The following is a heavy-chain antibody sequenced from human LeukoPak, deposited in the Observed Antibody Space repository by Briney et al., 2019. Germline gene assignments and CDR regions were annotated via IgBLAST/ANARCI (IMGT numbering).Heavy chain of an antibody. CDR3: ARDRRSQWELPGGVDY. J-gene: IGHJ4*02. D-gene: IGHD1-26*01. CDR1: GFTFSSYW. CDR2: IKLDATQK. V-gene: IGHV3-7*01. Sequence: GGSLRLSCAASGFTFSSYWMSWVRQAPGKGMEGVANIKLDATQKYYVASVKCRFTISRDNAKNSLYLQMNSLRAEDTAVYYCARDRRSQWELPGGVDYWGQGTLVTVSS.